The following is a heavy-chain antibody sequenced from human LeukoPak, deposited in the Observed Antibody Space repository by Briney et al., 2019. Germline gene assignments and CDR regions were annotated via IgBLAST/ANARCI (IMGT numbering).Heavy chain of an antibody. J-gene: IGHJ4*02. Sequence: PSETLSLTCTVSGGSVSSGSYYWSWIRQPPGKGLEWIGYIYYGGSTNYNPSLKSRVTISVDTSKNQFSLKLSSVTAADTAVYYCARGLQYWGQGTLVTVSS. V-gene: IGHV4-61*01. CDR2: IYYGGST. CDR3: ARGLQY. CDR1: GGSVSSGSYY.